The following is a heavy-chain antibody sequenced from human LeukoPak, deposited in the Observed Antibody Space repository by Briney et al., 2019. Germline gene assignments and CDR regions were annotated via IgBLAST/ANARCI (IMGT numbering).Heavy chain of an antibody. D-gene: IGHD3-16*01. CDR2: ISYDGSNK. J-gene: IGHJ6*02. CDR1: GFTFSSYA. CDR3: AREFGGQAYYYYYGMDV. Sequence: GGSLTLSCSASGFTFSSYAMHWVGPAPGKGLVGVAVISYDGSNKYYEDSVKGRFTISRDNSKNTLYLKMNSLRAADTAVYYCAREFGGQAYYYYYGMDVWGQGTTVTVSS. V-gene: IGHV3-30-3*01.